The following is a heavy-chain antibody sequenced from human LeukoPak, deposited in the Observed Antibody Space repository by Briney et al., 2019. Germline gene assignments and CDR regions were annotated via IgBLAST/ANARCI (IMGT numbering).Heavy chain of an antibody. D-gene: IGHD4-23*01. V-gene: IGHV3-7*01. CDR1: EFTFSIYW. J-gene: IGHJ3*02. CDR2: INKDGSEK. CDR3: AREDYGGNSRAFDI. Sequence: GGSLRLSCAASEFTFSIYWMNWVRQAPGKGLEWVANINKDGSEKHYVDSVKGRFTISRDNAKNTLSLQMNSLRAEDTAVYYCAREDYGGNSRAFDIWGQGTMVTVSS.